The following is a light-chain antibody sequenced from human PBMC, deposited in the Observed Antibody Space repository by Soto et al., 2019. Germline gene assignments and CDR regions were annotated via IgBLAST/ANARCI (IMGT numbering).Light chain of an antibody. Sequence: QSALTQPASVSGSPGQSITISCTGTSSDVGAYNYVSWYQHHPGRAPKLIIFEVSHRPSGVSDRFSASKSGNTASLTISGLQTEDEADYYCSSYTSSSTWVFGGGTKLTVL. CDR2: EVS. CDR3: SSYTSSSTWV. CDR1: SSDVGAYNY. V-gene: IGLV2-14*01. J-gene: IGLJ3*02.